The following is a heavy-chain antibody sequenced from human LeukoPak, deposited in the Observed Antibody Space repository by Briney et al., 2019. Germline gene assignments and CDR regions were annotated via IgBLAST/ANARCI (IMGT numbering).Heavy chain of an antibody. D-gene: IGHD2-15*01. CDR1: GFTFSSYA. CDR2: ISYDGSNK. V-gene: IGHV3-30-3*01. Sequence: GGSLGLSCAASGFTFSSYAMRWVRQAPGKGLEWVAVISYDGSNKYYADSVKGRFTISRDNSKNTLYLQMNSLRAEDTAVYYCARESDYCSGGSCYAFDYWGQGTLVTVSS. J-gene: IGHJ4*02. CDR3: ARESDYCSGGSCYAFDY.